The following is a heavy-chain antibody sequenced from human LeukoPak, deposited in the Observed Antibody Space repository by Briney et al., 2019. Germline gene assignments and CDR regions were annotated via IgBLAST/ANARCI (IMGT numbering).Heavy chain of an antibody. J-gene: IGHJ4*02. CDR3: ARSIVVVTYLAY. D-gene: IGHD2-21*02. CDR2: ISYDGNKK. Sequence: PGGSLRLSCAASGFIFSSYAMHWVRQAPGKGLERVAVISYDGNKKYNADSVAGRFTISRDNSKNTLYLQMNSLIPEDTAVYYCARSIVVVTYLAYWGQGTLVTVSS. CDR1: GFIFSSYA. V-gene: IGHV3-30-3*01.